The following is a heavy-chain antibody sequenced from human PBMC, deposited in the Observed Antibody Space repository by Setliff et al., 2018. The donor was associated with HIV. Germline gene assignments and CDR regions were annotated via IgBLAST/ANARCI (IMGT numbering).Heavy chain of an antibody. CDR3: ARIPTGGAFDI. D-gene: IGHD7-27*01. Sequence: SVKVSCKASGGTFNNDAISWVRQAPGQGLEWMGGIVPVLGITIYAQKFQGRVTITTDESTNTAYMELSSLRSEDTAVYYCARIPTGGAFDIWGQGTVVTVSS. CDR2: IVPVLGIT. J-gene: IGHJ3*02. V-gene: IGHV1-69*10. CDR1: GGTFNNDA.